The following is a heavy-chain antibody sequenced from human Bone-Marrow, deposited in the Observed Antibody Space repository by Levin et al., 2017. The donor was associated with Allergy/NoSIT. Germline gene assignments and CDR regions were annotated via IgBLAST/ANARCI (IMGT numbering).Heavy chain of an antibody. CDR3: ARGDGYCSHTNCYPVDH. V-gene: IGHV3-66*01. D-gene: IGHD2-2*01. J-gene: IGHJ4*02. CDR1: GFTVSDNF. Sequence: SCVASGFTVSDNFMSWFRQAPGKGLEWVSVVHAGGSTYYADSVKGRFTISRDTPKNTVYLQMNSLRAEDTAVYYCARGDGYCSHTNCYPVDHWGQGTLVTVSS. CDR2: VHAGGST.